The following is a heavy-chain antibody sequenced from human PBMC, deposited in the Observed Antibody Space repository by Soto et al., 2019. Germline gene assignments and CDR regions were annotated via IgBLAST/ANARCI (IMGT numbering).Heavy chain of an antibody. CDR1: GSDFTTYD. V-gene: IGHV1-8*01. D-gene: IGHD6-13*01. CDR2: MNPINGAT. J-gene: IGHJ6*02. Sequence: ASVEVSFKACGSDFTTYDINWVRQASGQGLEWMGWMNPINGATGSARRFQGRVSMTRNTATGTAYLELTSLRSDDSAVYYCGRGPSPRAPAGGTPYYYAMDVWGQGTTVTVSS. CDR3: GRGPSPRAPAGGTPYYYAMDV.